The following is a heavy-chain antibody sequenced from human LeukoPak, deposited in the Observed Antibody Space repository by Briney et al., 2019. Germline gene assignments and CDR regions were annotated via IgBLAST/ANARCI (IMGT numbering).Heavy chain of an antibody. CDR3: ARGSVASSSGWYY. V-gene: IGHV4-31*03. CDR1: GGSISSGGYY. J-gene: IGHJ4*02. CDR2: IYYSGST. Sequence: SETLSLTCTVSGGSISSGGYYWSWIRQHPGKGLEWIGYIYYSGSTYYNPSLKSRVTISVDTSKNQFSLKLSSVTAADTAVYYCARGSVASSSGWYYWGQGTLVTVSS. D-gene: IGHD6-19*01.